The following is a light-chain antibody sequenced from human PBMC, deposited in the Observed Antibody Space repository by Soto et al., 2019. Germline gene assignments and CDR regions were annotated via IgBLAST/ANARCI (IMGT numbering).Light chain of an antibody. J-gene: IGKJ1*01. CDR2: GAS. V-gene: IGKV3-20*01. CDR3: QQYGSART. CDR1: QSVSSSY. Sequence: EIVLTQSPGTLSLSPGERATLSCRASQSVSSSYLAWDQQKPGQAPRLLIYGASSRATGIPDRFSSSGSGTDFTLTISRLEPEDFAVYYCQQYGSARTFAQGTNVEIK.